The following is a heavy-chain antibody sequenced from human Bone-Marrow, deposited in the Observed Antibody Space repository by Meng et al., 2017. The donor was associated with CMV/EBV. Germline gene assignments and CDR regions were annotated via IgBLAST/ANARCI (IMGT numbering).Heavy chain of an antibody. CDR2: IYYSGST. CDR1: ISSGDYY. D-gene: IGHD3-10*01. Sequence: ISSGDYYWSWIRQHPGKGLEWIGYIYYSGSTYYNPSLKSRVTISVDTSKNQFSLKLSSVTAADTAVYYCARDSYYGSGSPGLNWFDPWGQGTLVTVSS. CDR3: ARDSYYGSGSPGLNWFDP. J-gene: IGHJ5*02. V-gene: IGHV4-30-4*06.